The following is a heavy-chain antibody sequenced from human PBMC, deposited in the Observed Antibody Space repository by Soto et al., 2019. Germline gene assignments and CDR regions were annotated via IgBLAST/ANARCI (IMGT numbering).Heavy chain of an antibody. V-gene: IGHV3-30*18. CDR1: GFTFSSYG. Sequence: SGGSLRLSCAASGFTFSSYGMHWVRQAPGKGLEWVAVISYDGSNKYYADSVKGRFTISRDNSKNTLYLQMNSLRAEDTAVYYCAKGTYGGYYYYGMDVWGQGTTVTVSS. CDR3: AKGTYGGYYYYGMDV. CDR2: ISYDGSNK. J-gene: IGHJ6*02. D-gene: IGHD4-17*01.